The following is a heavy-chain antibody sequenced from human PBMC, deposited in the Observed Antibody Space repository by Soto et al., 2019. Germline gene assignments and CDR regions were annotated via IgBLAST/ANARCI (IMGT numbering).Heavy chain of an antibody. D-gene: IGHD4-17*01. CDR2: ISYDAKSE. J-gene: IGHJ3*02. Sequence: QVQLVESGGGVVQPGRSLRLSCAASGFTFSSYGMHWVRQAPGKGLEWVAVISYDAKSERYADSVKGRFTISRDNSKNTLYLQMNSPRAEDTAVYYCARGGAVSTTKRFGFDIWGQGTMVTVSP. CDR1: GFTFSSYG. V-gene: IGHV3-30*03. CDR3: ARGGAVSTTKRFGFDI.